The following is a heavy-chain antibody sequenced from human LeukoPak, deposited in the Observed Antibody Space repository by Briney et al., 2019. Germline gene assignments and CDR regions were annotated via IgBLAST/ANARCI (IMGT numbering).Heavy chain of an antibody. D-gene: IGHD4-17*01. V-gene: IGHV4-59*01. CDR2: IYYSGST. CDR3: ARTTVTVYYYYYYYMDV. J-gene: IGHJ6*03. CDR1: GGSISSYY. Sequence: NPSETLPLTCTVSGGSISSYYWSWIRQPPGKGLEWIGYIYYSGSTNYNPSLKSRVTISVDTSKNQFSLKLSSVTAADTAVYYCARTTVTVYYYYYYYMDVWGKGTTLTVSS.